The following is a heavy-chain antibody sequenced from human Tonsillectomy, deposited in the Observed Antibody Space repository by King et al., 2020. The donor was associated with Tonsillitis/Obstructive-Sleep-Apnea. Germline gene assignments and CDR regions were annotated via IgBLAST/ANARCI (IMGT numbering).Heavy chain of an antibody. CDR1: GFTFSTYA. CDR2: IMGGGGRT. D-gene: IGHD6-13*01. Sequence: VQLVESGGGLEQPGGSLKLSCEASGFTFSTYAISGVRRAPGKGLEGGSAIMGGGGRTFYADSVKARFTISRDNSKNTVDFQMNSLRAEDTAVYYCAKSRRYSTNDAFEIWGQGTMVTVSS. V-gene: IGHV3-23*04. J-gene: IGHJ3*02. CDR3: AKSRRYSTNDAFEI.